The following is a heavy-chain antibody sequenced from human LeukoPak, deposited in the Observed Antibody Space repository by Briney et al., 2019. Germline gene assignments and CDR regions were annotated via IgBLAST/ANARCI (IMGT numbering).Heavy chain of an antibody. V-gene: IGHV3-30-3*01. D-gene: IGHD5-18*01. J-gene: IGHJ4*02. CDR3: ARDSYVDTAMVTSFFDY. Sequence: GRSLRLSCAASGFTFSSYAMHWVRQAPGKGLEWVAVISYDGSNKYYADSVKGRFTISRDNSKNTLYLQMNSLRAEDTAVYYCARDSYVDTAMVTSFFDYWGQGTLVTVSS. CDR2: ISYDGSNK. CDR1: GFTFSSYA.